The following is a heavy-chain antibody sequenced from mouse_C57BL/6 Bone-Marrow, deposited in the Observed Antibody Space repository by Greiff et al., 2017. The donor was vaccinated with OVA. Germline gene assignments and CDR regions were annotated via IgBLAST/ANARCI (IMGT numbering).Heavy chain of an antibody. J-gene: IGHJ1*03. CDR2: IDPSDSYT. CDR3: ARDGYNWYFDV. CDR1: GYTFTSYW. Sequence: QFQLQQPVAELVKPGASVKLSCKASGYTFTSYWMQWVKQRPGQGLEWLGEIDPSDSYTNYDPQFTGKATLTVDTSSSTAYMQLSSLTSEDSAVYYCARDGYNWYFDVWGTGTTVTVSS. V-gene: IGHV1-50*01. D-gene: IGHD2-3*01.